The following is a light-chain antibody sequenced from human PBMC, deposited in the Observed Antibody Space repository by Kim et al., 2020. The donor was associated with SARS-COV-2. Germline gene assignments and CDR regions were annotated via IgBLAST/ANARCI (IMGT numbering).Light chain of an antibody. J-gene: IGKJ4*01. CDR3: QQRSSWPHT. CDR1: QSVTFP. V-gene: IGKV3-11*01. CDR2: DAS. Sequence: SCSPGDTATLSCRASQSVTFPLAWYRQKPGQAPRLLIYDASNTATAIPDRFRGSASGTDFTLTLSSLEPEDFAVYYCQQRSSWPHTFGGGTKLEI.